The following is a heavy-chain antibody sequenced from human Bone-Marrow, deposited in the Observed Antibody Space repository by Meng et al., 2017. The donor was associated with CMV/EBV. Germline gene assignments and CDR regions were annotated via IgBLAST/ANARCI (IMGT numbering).Heavy chain of an antibody. CDR2: IKQDGSEK. Sequence: GGSLRLSCAASGFTFSSYWMSWVRQAPGKGLEWVANIKQDGSEKYYVDSVKGRFTISRDNAKNSLYLQMNSLRAEDTAGYYYARESSSSWYSYYYYYGMDVWGQGTTVTVSS. CDR1: GFTFSSYW. D-gene: IGHD6-13*01. CDR3: ARESSSSWYSYYYYYGMDV. J-gene: IGHJ6*02. V-gene: IGHV3-7*01.